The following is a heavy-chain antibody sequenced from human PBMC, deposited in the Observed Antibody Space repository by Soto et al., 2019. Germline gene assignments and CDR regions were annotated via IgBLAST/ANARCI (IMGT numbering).Heavy chain of an antibody. V-gene: IGHV1-18*01. Sequence: QVQLVQSGAEVKKPGASVKFSCKASGYTFTSYGISWVRQAPGQGLEWMGWIRAYNGNTNYEQKRQGRVTMTTDTATSTAYMELRSLRPDDTEVYSCTRDLPTMDVWGQGTTVTVSS. J-gene: IGHJ6*02. CDR1: GYTFTSYG. CDR3: TRDLPTMDV. CDR2: IRAYNGNT.